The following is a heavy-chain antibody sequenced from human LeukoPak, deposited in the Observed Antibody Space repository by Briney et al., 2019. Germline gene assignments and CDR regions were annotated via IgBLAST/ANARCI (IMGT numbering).Heavy chain of an antibody. CDR2: INPSGGST. V-gene: IGHV1-46*01. D-gene: IGHD6-19*01. CDR1: GYTFTSYY. J-gene: IGHJ5*02. Sequence: ASVKVSCKASGYTFTSYYMHWVRQAPGQGLEWMGIINPSGGSTSYAQKFQGRVTMTRDTSTSTVYMELRSLRSDDTAVYYCARGSPPLIAVAGAGDWFDPWGQGTLVTVSS. CDR3: ARGSPPLIAVAGAGDWFDP.